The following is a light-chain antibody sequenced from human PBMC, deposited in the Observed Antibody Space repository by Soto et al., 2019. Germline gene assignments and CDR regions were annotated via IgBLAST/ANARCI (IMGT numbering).Light chain of an antibody. CDR1: QGISSY. V-gene: IGKV1-9*01. J-gene: IGKJ4*01. CDR2: AAS. CDR3: QKLNSYPPT. Sequence: IQLTQSPSSVSASVGDRVTITCQASQGISSYLSWYPQKPGKAPKLLIYAASTLQSGVPSRFSGSGSGTDFTLTFSSLEPEDFATYYWQKLNSYPPTFGGGTKVEIK.